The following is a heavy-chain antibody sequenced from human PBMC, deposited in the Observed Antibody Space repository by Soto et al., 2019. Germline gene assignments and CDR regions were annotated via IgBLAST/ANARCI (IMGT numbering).Heavy chain of an antibody. J-gene: IGHJ6*02. CDR3: AKASSDGYYYYGMDV. D-gene: IGHD2-15*01. Sequence: EVQLLESGGGLVQPGGSLRLSCAASGFTFSSYAMSWVRQAPGKGLEWVSGFSGSGGSTYYADSVKGRFTTSRDNSKNTLYLQMNSLRAEDTAVYYCAKASSDGYYYYGMDVWGQGTTVTVSS. CDR1: GFTFSSYA. V-gene: IGHV3-23*01. CDR2: FSGSGGST.